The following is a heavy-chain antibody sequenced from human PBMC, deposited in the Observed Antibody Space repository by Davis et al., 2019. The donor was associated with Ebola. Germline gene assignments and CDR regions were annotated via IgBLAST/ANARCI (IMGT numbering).Heavy chain of an antibody. Sequence: GGSLRLSCAASGFTFSSYGMHWVRQAPGKGLEWVAIIPYDGSSKYYADSVKGRFTISRDNSKNTLCLQMDSLRAEDTAVYHCAKDWDHYGPQYWGQGTLVTVSS. V-gene: IGHV3-30*18. CDR1: GFTFSSYG. CDR2: IPYDGSSK. J-gene: IGHJ4*02. D-gene: IGHD4-17*01. CDR3: AKDWDHYGPQY.